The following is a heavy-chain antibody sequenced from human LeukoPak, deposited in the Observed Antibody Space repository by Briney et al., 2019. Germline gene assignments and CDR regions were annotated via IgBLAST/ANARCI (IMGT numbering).Heavy chain of an antibody. CDR3: ARDGSSWEFDY. Sequence: PGGSLRLSCAAYGFTFSSNYMSWVRQAPGKGLEWVSVIYSGGSTYYADSVKGRFTISRDNSKNTLYLQMNSLRAEDTAVYYCARDGSSWEFDYWGQGTLVTVSS. CDR1: GFTFSSNY. V-gene: IGHV3-53*01. D-gene: IGHD6-13*01. CDR2: IYSGGST. J-gene: IGHJ4*02.